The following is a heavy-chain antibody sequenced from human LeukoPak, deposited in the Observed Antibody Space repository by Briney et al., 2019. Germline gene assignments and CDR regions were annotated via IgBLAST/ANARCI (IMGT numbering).Heavy chain of an antibody. D-gene: IGHD2-2*01. Sequence: SETLSLTCAVYGGSFSGYYWSWIRQPPGKGLEWIGEINHSGSTNYNPSLKSRATISVDTSKNQFSLKLSSVTAADTAVYYCARARVLDIVVVPAARYYGMDVWGQGTTVTVSS. CDR3: ARARVLDIVVVPAARYYGMDV. V-gene: IGHV4-34*01. J-gene: IGHJ6*02. CDR2: INHSGST. CDR1: GGSFSGYY.